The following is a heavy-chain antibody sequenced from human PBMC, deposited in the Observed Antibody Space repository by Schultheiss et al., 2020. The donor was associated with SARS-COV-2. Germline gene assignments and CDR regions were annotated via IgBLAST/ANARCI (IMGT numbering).Heavy chain of an antibody. CDR3: AKRSKEAESFWYFDP. CDR2: MSYSGIT. D-gene: IGHD6-13*01. J-gene: IGHJ5*02. V-gene: IGHV4-59*01. Sequence: SETLSLTCTVSGAGGSFSDYYWTWIRQPPGKGLEWLAYMSYSGITNYNPSLKSRVAMSVDTSKNQFSLTLTSVTTADTAVYFCAKRSKEAESFWYFDPWGQGILVTVSS. CDR1: GAGGSFSDYY.